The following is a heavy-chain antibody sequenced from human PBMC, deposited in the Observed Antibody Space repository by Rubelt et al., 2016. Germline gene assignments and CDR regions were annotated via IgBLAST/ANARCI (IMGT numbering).Heavy chain of an antibody. D-gene: IGHD4-17*01. CDR3: AKEGDYGYWFDP. CDR1: GGTFSSYA. CDR2: IIPTLGIA. V-gene: IGHV1-69*04. J-gene: IGHJ5*02. Sequence: QVQLVRSGAEVKKPGSSVKVSCKASGGTFSSYAISWVRQAPGQGLEWMGRIIPTLGIANYAPKFQGRVTITADKSTSTAYIELSSLRSEDTAVYYCAKEGDYGYWFDPWGQGTLVTVSS.